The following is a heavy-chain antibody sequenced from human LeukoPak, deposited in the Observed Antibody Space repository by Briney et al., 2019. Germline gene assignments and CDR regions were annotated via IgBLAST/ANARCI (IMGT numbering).Heavy chain of an antibody. CDR2: IKQDGSEI. Sequence: PGGSLRLSCAASGFTFSSYWMSWVRQAPGKGLEWVANIKQDGSEIYYVDSVKGRFTISRDNAKNSLYLQMNSLRAEDTAVYYCASSDCSSTSATCYYYYGMDVWGQGTTVTVSS. CDR1: GFTFSSYW. CDR3: ASSDCSSTSATCYYYYGMDV. V-gene: IGHV3-7*01. D-gene: IGHD2-2*01. J-gene: IGHJ6*02.